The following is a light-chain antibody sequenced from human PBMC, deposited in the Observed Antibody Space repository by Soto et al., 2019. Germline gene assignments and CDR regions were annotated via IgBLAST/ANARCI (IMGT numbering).Light chain of an antibody. CDR3: QQYNSFPQN. V-gene: IGKV1-8*01. Sequence: AIRMTQSPSSFSASTGDRVTITCRSTQGISNYLAWYQQKPGKAPKLLIYRASVLESGVPSRFIGGGSGTNFSLTISYLQSEDFANYYCQQYNSFPQNFGQGTKLEIK. CDR2: RAS. J-gene: IGKJ2*01. CDR1: QGISNY.